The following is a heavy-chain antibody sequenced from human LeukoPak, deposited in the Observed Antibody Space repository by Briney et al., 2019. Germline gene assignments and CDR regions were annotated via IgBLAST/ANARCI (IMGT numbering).Heavy chain of an antibody. V-gene: IGHV3-23*01. J-gene: IGHJ4*02. CDR1: GFTFSSYA. D-gene: IGHD4-17*01. CDR3: AKGLYGDYVFNFDY. CDR2: ISGSGGST. Sequence: GGSLRLSCAASGFTFSSYAMSWVRQAPGKGLEWVSAISGSGGSTYYADSVKGRFTISRDNSKSTLYLQMNSLRAEDTAVYYCAKGLYGDYVFNFDYWGQGTLVTVSS.